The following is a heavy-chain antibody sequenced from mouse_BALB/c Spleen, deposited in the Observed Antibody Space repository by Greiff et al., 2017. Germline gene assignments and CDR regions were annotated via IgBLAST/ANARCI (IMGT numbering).Heavy chain of an antibody. CDR3: ARKDYRYDVYFDY. Sequence: DVQLVESGAELVKPGASVKLSCTASGFNIKDTYMHWVKQRPEQGLEWIGRIDPANGNTKYDPKFQGKATITADTSSNTAYLQLSSLTSEDTAVYYCARKDYRYDVYFDYWGQGTTLTVSS. J-gene: IGHJ2*01. CDR1: GFNIKDTY. V-gene: IGHV14-3*02. D-gene: IGHD2-14*01. CDR2: IDPANGNT.